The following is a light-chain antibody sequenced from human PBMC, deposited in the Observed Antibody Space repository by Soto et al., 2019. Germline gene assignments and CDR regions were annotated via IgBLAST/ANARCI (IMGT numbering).Light chain of an antibody. J-gene: IGKJ1*01. Sequence: DIPMAQSPSTLSASLGARVTITCRASQDISIWLAWYQQKPGEAPKLLIYGASSSDGGVPSRFSGSGSGTEFTLTITSLQAEDFATYYCQQHNIYSPTFGEGTKVDIK. CDR2: GAS. V-gene: IGKV1-5*01. CDR1: QDISIW. CDR3: QQHNIYSPT.